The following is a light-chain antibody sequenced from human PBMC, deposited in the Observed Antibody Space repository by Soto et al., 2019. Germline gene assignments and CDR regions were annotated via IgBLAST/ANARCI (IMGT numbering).Light chain of an antibody. J-gene: IGLJ2*01. CDR3: SSYTSSSTLV. CDR2: DVS. Sequence: QSALTQPASVSGSPGQSITISCTGTSSDVGGYNYVSWYQQHPGKAPKLMIYDVSNRPSGVSNRFSGSKSGNTASLTISGRQAEDEADYYCSSYTSSSTLVFGVGTKLTVL. V-gene: IGLV2-14*01. CDR1: SSDVGGYNY.